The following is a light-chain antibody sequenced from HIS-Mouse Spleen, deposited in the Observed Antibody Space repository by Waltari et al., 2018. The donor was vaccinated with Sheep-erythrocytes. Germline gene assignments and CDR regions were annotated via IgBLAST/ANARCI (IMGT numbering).Light chain of an antibody. V-gene: IGKV1-39*01. Sequence: DIQMTQSPSSLSASVGYRVTITCRASQSISSYLNWYQQKPGKAPKLLIYAASSLQSGVPSRFSGSGSGTDFTLTISRLEPEDFAVYYCQQYGSSPFTFGPGTKVDIK. J-gene: IGKJ3*01. CDR3: QQYGSSPFT. CDR1: QSISSY. CDR2: AAS.